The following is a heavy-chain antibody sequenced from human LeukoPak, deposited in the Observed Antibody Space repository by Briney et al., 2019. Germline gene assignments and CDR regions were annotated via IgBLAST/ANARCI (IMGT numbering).Heavy chain of an antibody. CDR3: AKDRGYYYDSSGFLDY. J-gene: IGHJ4*02. V-gene: IGHV3-23*01. D-gene: IGHD3-22*01. CDR2: ISGSGGST. Sequence: GGSLRLSYAASGFTFSSYAMSWVRQAPGKGLEWVSAISGSGGSTYYADSVKGRFTISRDNSKNTLYLQMNSLRAEDTAVYYCAKDRGYYYDSSGFLDYWGQGTLVTVSS. CDR1: GFTFSSYA.